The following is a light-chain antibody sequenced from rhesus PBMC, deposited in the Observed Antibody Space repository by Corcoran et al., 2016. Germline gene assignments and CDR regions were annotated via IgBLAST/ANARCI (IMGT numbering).Light chain of an antibody. CDR2: KAS. CDR3: THSYGTPLT. Sequence: DIQMTQSPSSLSASVGDRVTITCRARENVKNYSNWYQQKQGKAPKPLFYKASTWQSGVPSRFSGSGVGTDDMVNISNLQPADVSTYSCTHSYGTPLTCGEGTKVENK. CDR1: ENVKNY. J-gene: IGKJ4*01. V-gene: IGKV1-74*01.